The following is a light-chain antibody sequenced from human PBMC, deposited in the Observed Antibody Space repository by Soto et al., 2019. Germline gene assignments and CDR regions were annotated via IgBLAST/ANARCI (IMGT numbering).Light chain of an antibody. V-gene: IGLV3-21*02. Sequence: SYQLTQPPSVSVAPGQTSRLACGGNNIGSKSVHWYQQKPGQAPVLVVDDDGDRPSGIPERFSGSNSGNTATLTISRVEAGDEADYFCHVWDSSSEPVFGTGTKVTVL. CDR2: DDG. CDR1: NIGSKS. CDR3: HVWDSSSEPV. J-gene: IGLJ1*01.